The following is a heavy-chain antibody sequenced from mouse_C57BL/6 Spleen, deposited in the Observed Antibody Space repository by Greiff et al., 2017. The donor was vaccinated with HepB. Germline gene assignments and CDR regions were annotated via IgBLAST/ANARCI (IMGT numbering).Heavy chain of an antibody. Sequence: DVKLQESGPELVKPGASVKIPCKASGYTFTDYNMDWVKQSHGKSLEWIGDINPNNGGTIYNQKFKGKATLTVDKSSSTAYMELRSLTSEDTAVYYCARRTTGGYYAMDYWGQGTSVTVSS. D-gene: IGHD1-1*01. CDR2: INPNNGGT. V-gene: IGHV1-18*01. J-gene: IGHJ4*01. CDR3: ARRTTGGYYAMDY. CDR1: GYTFTDYN.